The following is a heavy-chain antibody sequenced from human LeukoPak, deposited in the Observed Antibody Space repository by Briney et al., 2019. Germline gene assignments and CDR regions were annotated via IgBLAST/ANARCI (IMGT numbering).Heavy chain of an antibody. V-gene: IGHV1-2*02. J-gene: IGHJ4*02. D-gene: IGHD5-24*01. CDR2: INPHSGGT. Sequence: ASVKVSCKASGYTFIGYYMHWVRQAPGQGLEWMGWINPHSGGTNSEQNFQGRVTMTRDTSISTAYMELSRLRSDDTAVYYCASARKRWLQFDYWGQGTLVTVSS. CDR3: ASARKRWLQFDY. CDR1: GYTFIGYY.